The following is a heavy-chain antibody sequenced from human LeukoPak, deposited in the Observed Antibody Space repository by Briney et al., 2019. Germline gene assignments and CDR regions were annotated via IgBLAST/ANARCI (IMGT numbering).Heavy chain of an antibody. CDR2: IVPMFGTT. Sequence: RASVKVSCTVSGGTLAIYAISWVRQAPGQGLGWMGGIVPMFGTTNYAQKLQGRVTITTDESTSTAYMEMRSLTSEDTAVYYCARGGEGSGPFYYWGEGTLGTVSS. J-gene: IGHJ4*02. CDR1: GGTLAIYA. CDR3: ARGGEGSGPFYY. V-gene: IGHV1-69*05. D-gene: IGHD3-10*01.